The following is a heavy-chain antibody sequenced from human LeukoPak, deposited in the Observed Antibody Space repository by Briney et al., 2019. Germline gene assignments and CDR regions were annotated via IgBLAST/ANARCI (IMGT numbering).Heavy chain of an antibody. CDR3: ARGTVTRKPKNYYGMDV. CDR1: GGSISSYY. D-gene: IGHD4-17*01. CDR2: TYYSGST. V-gene: IGHV4-59*08. Sequence: SETLSLTCTVSGGSISSYYWSWIRQPPGKGLEWIGYTYYSGSTNYNPSLKSRVTISVDTSKNQFSLKLSSVTAADTAVYYCARGTVTRKPKNYYGMDVWGQGTTVTVSS. J-gene: IGHJ6*02.